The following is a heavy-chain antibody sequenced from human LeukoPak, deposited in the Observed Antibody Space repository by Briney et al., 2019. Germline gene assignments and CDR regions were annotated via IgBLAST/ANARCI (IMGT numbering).Heavy chain of an antibody. J-gene: IGHJ6*03. CDR2: ISSSSSTI. D-gene: IGHD4-11*01. CDR3: ASTVTTIGGPYFYYMDV. Sequence: PGGSLRLSCAASGFTFDDYGMSWVRQAPGKGLEWVSYISSSSSTIYYADSVKGRFTISRDNAKNSLYLQMNSLRAEDTAVYYCASTVTTIGGPYFYYMDVWGKGTTVTVSS. V-gene: IGHV3-48*01. CDR1: GFTFDDYG.